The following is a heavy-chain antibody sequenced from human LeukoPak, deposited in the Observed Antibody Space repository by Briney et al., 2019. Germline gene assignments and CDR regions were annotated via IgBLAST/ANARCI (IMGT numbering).Heavy chain of an antibody. CDR3: ARDYDSRGYYGWFDP. CDR2: ISSSSSYI. J-gene: IGHJ5*02. V-gene: IGHV3-21*01. CDR1: GFTFSSYS. Sequence: GGSLRLSCAASGFTFSSYSMNWVRQAPGKGLEWVSSISSSSSYIYYADSVKGRFTISRDNAKNSLYLQMNSLRAEDTAVYYCARDYDSRGYYGWFDPWGQGTLVTVSS. D-gene: IGHD3-22*01.